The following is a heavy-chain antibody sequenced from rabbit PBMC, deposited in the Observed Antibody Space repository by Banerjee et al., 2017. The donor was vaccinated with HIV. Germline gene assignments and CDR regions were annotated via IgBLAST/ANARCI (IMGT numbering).Heavy chain of an antibody. CDR3: ARGGYSVGWGADL. CDR2: IYNGGGIT. J-gene: IGHJ4*01. D-gene: IGHD4-1*01. V-gene: IGHV1S40*01. CDR1: GFSFSSGYD. Sequence: LTCKASGFSFSSGYDMCWVRQAPGKRPEWIACIYNGGGITYYASWAKGRFTISKTSSTTVTLQMTSLTVADTATYFCARGGYSVGWGADLWGPGTLVTVS.